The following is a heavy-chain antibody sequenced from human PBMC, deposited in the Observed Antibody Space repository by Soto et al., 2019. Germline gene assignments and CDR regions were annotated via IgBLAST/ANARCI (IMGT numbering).Heavy chain of an antibody. J-gene: IGHJ6*02. CDR2: IYYSGST. Sequence: PSETLSLTCTVSGGSISSYYWSWIRQPPGKGLEWIGYIYYSGSTNYNPSLKSRVTISVDTSKNQFSLKLSSVTAADTAVYYCAGGGYDFCSGYHFRYYYYYGMDVWGQGTTVT. V-gene: IGHV4-59*01. CDR1: GGSISSYY. CDR3: AGGGYDFCSGYHFRYYYYYGMDV. D-gene: IGHD3-3*01.